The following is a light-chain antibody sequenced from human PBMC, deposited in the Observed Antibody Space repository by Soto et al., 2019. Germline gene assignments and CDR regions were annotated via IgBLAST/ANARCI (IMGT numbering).Light chain of an antibody. CDR1: QSISNY. V-gene: IGKV3-15*01. CDR3: QQYSKWWT. CDR2: GAS. Sequence: EIVMTQSPATLSVSPGERATLSCRASQSISNYLAWYQHQPGQAPRLLFYGASIRAAGIPARFSGSGSGTEFTLTISSLQSEDFAVYYCQQYSKWWTFGQGTKVEIK. J-gene: IGKJ1*01.